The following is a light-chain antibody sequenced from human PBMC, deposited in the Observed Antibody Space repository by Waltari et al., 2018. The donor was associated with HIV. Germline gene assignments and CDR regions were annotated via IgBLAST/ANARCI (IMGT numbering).Light chain of an antibody. Sequence: IQMTQSPSPVSASIGDSVSITCRASEDINKWLAWYQQKPGKAPNLLIYKATILETGVPSRFSGSVSGADFTLTITNLQSDDFATYYCQQYETDSRSFGQGTKV. CDR3: QQYETDSRS. J-gene: IGKJ1*01. CDR2: KAT. CDR1: EDINKW. V-gene: IGKV1-5*03.